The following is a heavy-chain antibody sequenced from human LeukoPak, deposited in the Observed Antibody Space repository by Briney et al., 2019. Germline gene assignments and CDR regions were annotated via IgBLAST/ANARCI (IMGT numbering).Heavy chain of an antibody. CDR3: ATAGSQTTLRGDNWFDP. CDR2: FDPEDGET. V-gene: IGHV1-24*01. CDR1: GYTLTELS. Sequence: VASAKVSCKVSGYTLTELSMHWVRQAPGKGLEWMGGFDPEDGETIYARKFQGRVTMTEDTSTDTAYMELSSLRSEDTAVYYCATAGSQTTLRGDNWFDPWGQGTLVTVSS. J-gene: IGHJ5*02. D-gene: IGHD1-14*01.